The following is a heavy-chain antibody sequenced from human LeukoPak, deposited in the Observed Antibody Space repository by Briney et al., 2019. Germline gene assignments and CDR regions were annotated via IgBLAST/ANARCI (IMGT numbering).Heavy chain of an antibody. CDR1: GGSFSGYY. CDR3: ARQYGDYVYYYHMDV. D-gene: IGHD4-17*01. Sequence: SETLSLTCAVYGGSFSGYYWSWIRQPPGKGLEWIGEINHSGSTNYNPSLKSRVTISVDTSKNQFSLKLSSVTAADTAVYYCARQYGDYVYYYHMDVWGKGTTVTVSS. J-gene: IGHJ6*03. CDR2: INHSGST. V-gene: IGHV4-34*01.